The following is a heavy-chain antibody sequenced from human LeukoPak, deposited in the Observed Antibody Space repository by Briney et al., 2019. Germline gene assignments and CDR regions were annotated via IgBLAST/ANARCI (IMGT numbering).Heavy chain of an antibody. CDR1: GYIFTAYD. Sequence: GASVTVSCKASGYIFTAYDLYWVRQAPGQGLEWMGRIIPNSGATNYAQNFQGRVTLARDTSISTAYMELSRLSPDDTAVYDCARGVSGGFDIWGQGTMVTVSS. V-gene: IGHV1-2*06. J-gene: IGHJ3*02. D-gene: IGHD2-15*01. CDR3: ARGVSGGFDI. CDR2: IIPNSGAT.